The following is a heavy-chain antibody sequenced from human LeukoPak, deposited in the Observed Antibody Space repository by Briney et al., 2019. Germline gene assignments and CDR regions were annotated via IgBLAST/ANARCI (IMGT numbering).Heavy chain of an antibody. J-gene: IGHJ6*03. CDR1: GYTFTSYY. CDR3: ARDGGSYSYYYYYYYMDV. D-gene: IGHD1-26*01. V-gene: IGHV1-46*01. Sequence: ASVKVSCKASGYTFTSYYMHWVRQAPGQGLEWMGIINPSGGSTSYAQKLQGRVTMTRDMSTSTVYMELSSLRSEDTAVYYCARDGGSYSYYYYYYYMDVWGKGTTVTVSS. CDR2: INPSGGST.